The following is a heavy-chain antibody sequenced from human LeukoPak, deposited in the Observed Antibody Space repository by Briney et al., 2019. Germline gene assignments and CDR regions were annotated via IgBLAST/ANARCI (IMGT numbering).Heavy chain of an antibody. V-gene: IGHV4-34*01. CDR3: ARGSGWYYY. CDR1: GGSFSGYY. J-gene: IGHJ4*02. D-gene: IGHD6-19*01. Sequence: PSETLSLTCAVYGGSFSGYYWSWIRQPPGKGLEWIGEINHSGSTNYNPSLKSRVTISKDTSKNQFSLKLSSVTAADTAVYYCARGSGWYYYWGQGTLVTVSS. CDR2: INHSGST.